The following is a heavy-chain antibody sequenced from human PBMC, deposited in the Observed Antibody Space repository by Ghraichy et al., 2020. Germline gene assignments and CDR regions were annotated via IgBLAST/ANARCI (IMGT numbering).Heavy chain of an antibody. CDR1: GFTVSSNY. V-gene: IGHV3-66*01. CDR3: ARSITMVRGPDY. D-gene: IGHD3-10*01. J-gene: IGHJ4*02. CDR2: IYSGGSA. Sequence: GGSLRLSCAASGFTVSSNYMSWVRQAPGKGLGWVSVIYSGGSAYYADSVKGRFTISRDNSKNTLYLQMNSLRAEDTAVYYCARSITMVRGPDYWGQGTLVTISS.